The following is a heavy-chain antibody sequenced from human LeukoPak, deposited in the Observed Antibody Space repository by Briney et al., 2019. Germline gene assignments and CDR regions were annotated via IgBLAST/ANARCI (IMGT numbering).Heavy chain of an antibody. CDR3: TTLLGYCSGGSCYSDY. CDR2: IKSKTDGGTT. Sequence: GGSLRLSCAASGFTFSSYSMNWVRQAPGKGLEWVGRIKSKTDGGTTDYAAPVKGRFTISRDDSKNTLYLQMNSLKTEDTAVYYCTTLLGYCSGGSCYSDYWGQGTLVTVSS. D-gene: IGHD2-15*01. V-gene: IGHV3-15*01. J-gene: IGHJ4*02. CDR1: GFTFSSYS.